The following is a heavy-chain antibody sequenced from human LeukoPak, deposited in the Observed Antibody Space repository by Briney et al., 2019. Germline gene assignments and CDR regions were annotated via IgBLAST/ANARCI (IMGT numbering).Heavy chain of an antibody. D-gene: IGHD6-6*01. CDR1: GFTFSRYS. Sequence: GGSLRLSCAASGFTFSRYSMNWVRQAPGKGLEWVSYISSSSSTIYYADSVKGRFTISRDNSKNTLYLQMNSLRAEDTAVYYCAKFSRVAAQAPFDYWGQGTLVTVSS. CDR3: AKFSRVAAQAPFDY. J-gene: IGHJ4*02. CDR2: ISSSSSTI. V-gene: IGHV3-48*01.